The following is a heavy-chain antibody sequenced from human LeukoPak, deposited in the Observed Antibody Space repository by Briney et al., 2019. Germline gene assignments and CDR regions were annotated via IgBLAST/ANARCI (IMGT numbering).Heavy chain of an antibody. CDR3: ARGRRVIVVGVAARLGHNWFDP. CDR1: GGSFTGYY. Sequence: PSETLSLTCAVYGGSFTGYYLSWIRQPPGKGLEWIGEINHSAGSNYYPALKSRGTISVDTSNKQIFLKLSSVTAADTAVYYCARGRRVIVVGVAARLGHNWFDPWGQGTLVTVSS. V-gene: IGHV4-34*01. CDR2: INHSAGS. J-gene: IGHJ5*02. D-gene: IGHD2-15*01.